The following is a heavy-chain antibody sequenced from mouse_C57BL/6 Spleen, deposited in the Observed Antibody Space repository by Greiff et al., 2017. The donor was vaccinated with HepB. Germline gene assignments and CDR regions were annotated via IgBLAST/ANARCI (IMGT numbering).Heavy chain of an antibody. V-gene: IGHV1-50*01. CDR3: ARSGYYYGSRASPAWFAY. CDR2: IDPSDSYT. D-gene: IGHD1-1*01. Sequence: QVQLQQPGAELVKPGASVKLSCKASGYTFTSYWMQWVKQRPGQGLEWIGEIDPSDSYTNYNQKFKGKATLTVDTSSSTAYMQLSSLTAEDSAVYYWARSGYYYGSRASPAWFAYWGQGTLVTVSA. CDR1: GYTFTSYW. J-gene: IGHJ3*01.